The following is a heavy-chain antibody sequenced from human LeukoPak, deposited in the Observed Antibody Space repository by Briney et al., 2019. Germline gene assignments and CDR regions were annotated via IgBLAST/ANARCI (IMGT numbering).Heavy chain of an antibody. Sequence: ASVKVSCKASGFTFTSYGISWVRQAPGQGLEWMGWISAYNGNTNYAQKLQGRVTMTTDTSTSTAYMELRSLRSDDTAVYYCARDYYDSSGSHAFDIWGQGTMVTVSS. CDR2: ISAYNGNT. D-gene: IGHD3-22*01. J-gene: IGHJ3*02. CDR3: ARDYYDSSGSHAFDI. V-gene: IGHV1-18*01. CDR1: GFTFTSYG.